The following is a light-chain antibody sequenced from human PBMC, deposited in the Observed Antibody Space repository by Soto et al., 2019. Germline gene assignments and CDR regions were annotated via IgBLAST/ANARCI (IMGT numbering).Light chain of an antibody. CDR1: QNVPTSY. CDR2: GAS. CDR3: HPYGSSPWT. Sequence: DILLTQSPGTLSLSPGERATLSCWASQNVPTSYLAWYQQKSGQAPRLLIFGASSRATDIPERFSGSGSGADFTLTISRLEPEDSAVYYCHPYGSSPWTFGQGTKVEI. J-gene: IGKJ1*01. V-gene: IGKV3-20*01.